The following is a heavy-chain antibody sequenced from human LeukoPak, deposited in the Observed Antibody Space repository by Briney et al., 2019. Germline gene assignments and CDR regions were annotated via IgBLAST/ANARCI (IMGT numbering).Heavy chain of an antibody. CDR2: IKQDGSEK. D-gene: IGHD3-10*01. J-gene: IGHJ3*02. V-gene: IGHV3-7*01. Sequence: GSLRLSCAASRLTFSSYWMSWVRQAPGKGLEWVANIKQDGSEKYYVDSVKGRFTISRDNTKNSLCLQMNSLRAEDTAVYYCASYGSGSTDAFDIWGQGTMVTVSS. CDR1: RLTFSSYW. CDR3: ASYGSGSTDAFDI.